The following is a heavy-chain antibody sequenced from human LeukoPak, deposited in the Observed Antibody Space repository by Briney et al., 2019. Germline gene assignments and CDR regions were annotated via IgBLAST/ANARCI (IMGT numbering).Heavy chain of an antibody. CDR1: GXSISSYY. CDR2: IYYSGST. CDR3: ARHVTAVAGDAFDI. J-gene: IGHJ3*02. D-gene: IGHD6-19*01. V-gene: IGHV4-59*08. Sequence: PSETLSLTWTVSGXSISSYYWSWIRQPPGKGLEWIGYIYYSGSTNCNPSLKSRVTISVYTSVNQFSLKLTSVTAADTAVYYCARHVTAVAGDAFDIWGQGTMVTVSS.